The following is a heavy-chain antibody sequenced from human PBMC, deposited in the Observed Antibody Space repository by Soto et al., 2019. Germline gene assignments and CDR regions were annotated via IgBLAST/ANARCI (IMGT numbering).Heavy chain of an antibody. CDR2: ISYDGSNK. CDR3: ARTLWRNDYNWGYFDL. Sequence: QVQLVESGGGVVQPGRSLRLSCAASGFTFSSYAMHWVRQAPGKGLEWVAVISYDGSNKYYADSVNGRFTISRDNSKNTLYMKMKSLRAEDTAVYYCARTLWRNDYNWGYFDLWCRGTLVTVSS. CDR1: GFTFSSYA. J-gene: IGHJ2*01. D-gene: IGHD4-4*01. V-gene: IGHV3-30-3*01.